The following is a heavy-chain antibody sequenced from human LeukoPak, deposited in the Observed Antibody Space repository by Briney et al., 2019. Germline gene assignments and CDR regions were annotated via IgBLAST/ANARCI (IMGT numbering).Heavy chain of an antibody. J-gene: IGHJ4*02. CDR2: INPNSGGT. CDR3: ARCSRSYGYCFIDY. D-gene: IGHD2-21*01. V-gene: IGHV1-2*02. CDR1: GYTFTGYY. Sequence: ASVKVSCKASGYTFTGYYMHWVRQAPGQGLEWMGWINPNSGGTNYAQKFQGRVTMTRDTSISTAYMELSRLRSDDTAVYYCARCSRSYGYCFIDYWGQGTLVTVSS.